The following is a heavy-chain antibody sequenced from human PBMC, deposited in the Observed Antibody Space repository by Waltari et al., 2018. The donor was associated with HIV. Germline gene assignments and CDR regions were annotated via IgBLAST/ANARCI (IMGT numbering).Heavy chain of an antibody. J-gene: IGHJ4*01. D-gene: IGHD2-15*01. CDR1: GNTFHKDYY. Sequence: QVQLQESGPGLVKPSKTLSLTCNLSGNTFHKDYYWGWVRQPPGKGLEWIASVFHFGTSDYKPALRMRVSISMDTSKDMLSLHVRSVTAADTAFYYNFRLVKKSNFRYSSDYLDHSCHGTLVTVSA. CDR3: FRLVKKSNFRYSSDYLDH. V-gene: IGHV4-38-2*02. CDR2: VFHFGTS.